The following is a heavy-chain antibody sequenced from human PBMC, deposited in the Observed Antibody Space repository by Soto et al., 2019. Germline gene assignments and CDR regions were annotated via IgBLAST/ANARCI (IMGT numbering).Heavy chain of an antibody. J-gene: IGHJ4*02. V-gene: IGHV4-30-4*01. Sequence: QVQLQESGPGLVKPSQTLSLTCTVSGGSIXSXDXXWSWXRQPPGKGLEWIGYIYYSGNTYYNPSLKSXXXXSXXXXXXXXXXXXXXXXXXXXXXYXCXXXXXDGGKIYWGQGTLVTVSS. D-gene: IGHD2-15*01. CDR1: GGSIXSXDXX. CDR3: XXXXXDGGKIY. CDR2: IYYSGNT.